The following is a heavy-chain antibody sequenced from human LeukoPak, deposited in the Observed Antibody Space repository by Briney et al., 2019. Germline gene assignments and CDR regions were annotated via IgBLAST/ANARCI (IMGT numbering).Heavy chain of an antibody. D-gene: IGHD3-3*01. J-gene: IGHJ3*02. CDR1: GGSISSGSYY. V-gene: IGHV4-61*02. CDR2: IYTSGST. Sequence: PSETLSLTCTVSGGSISSGSYYWSWIRQPAGKGLEWIGRIYTSGSTNYNPSLKSRVTISVDTSKNQFSLKLSSVTAADTAVYYCARRQSGHDAFDIWGQGTMVTVSS. CDR3: ARRQSGHDAFDI.